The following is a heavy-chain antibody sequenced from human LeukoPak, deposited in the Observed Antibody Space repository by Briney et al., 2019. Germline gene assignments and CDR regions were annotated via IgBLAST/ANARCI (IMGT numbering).Heavy chain of an antibody. CDR1: GFTFSTYA. CDR3: AKGARGTEYVSWFDP. CDR2: VSGNGGST. J-gene: IGHJ5*02. V-gene: IGHV3-23*01. D-gene: IGHD3-16*01. Sequence: GGSLRLSCAAGGFTFSTYAMSWVRQAPGKGLEWVSVVSGNGGSTYYADSVKGRFTISRDNYRNTLYLQMNSLRAEDTAIYYCAKGARGTEYVSWFDPWGQGTLVIVSS.